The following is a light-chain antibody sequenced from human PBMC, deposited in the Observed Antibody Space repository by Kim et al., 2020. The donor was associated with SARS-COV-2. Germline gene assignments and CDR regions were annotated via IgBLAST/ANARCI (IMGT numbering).Light chain of an antibody. Sequence: EIVLTQSPGTLSLSPGERATLSCRASQSVTSSYLAWYQQKPGQAPRLLIYGTTSRATGIPDRFSGSGSGTDFTLTISRLEPEDFAVYYCQQYDVSPPYRFGQGPKLEI. CDR3: QQYDVSPPYR. J-gene: IGKJ2*03. V-gene: IGKV3-20*01. CDR1: QSVTSSY. CDR2: GTT.